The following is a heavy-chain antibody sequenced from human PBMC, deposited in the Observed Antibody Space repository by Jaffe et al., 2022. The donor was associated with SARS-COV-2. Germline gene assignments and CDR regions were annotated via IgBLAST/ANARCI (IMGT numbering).Heavy chain of an antibody. D-gene: IGHD2-2*01. V-gene: IGHV3-23*01. Sequence: EVQLLESGGGLVQPGGSLRLSCAASGFTFSSYAMSWVRQAPGKGLEWVSAISGSGGSTYYADSVKGRFTISRDNSKNTLYLQMNSLRAEDTAVYYCAKAAGYCSSTSCYRGGYYYGMDVWGQGTTVTVSS. CDR3: AKAAGYCSSTSCYRGGYYYGMDV. CDR2: ISGSGGST. J-gene: IGHJ6*02. CDR1: GFTFSSYA.